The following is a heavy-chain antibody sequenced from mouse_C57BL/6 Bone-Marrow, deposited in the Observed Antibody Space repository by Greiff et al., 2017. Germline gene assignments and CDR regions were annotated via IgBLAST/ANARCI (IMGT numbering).Heavy chain of an antibody. Sequence: VQLQQPGAELVRPGTSVKLSCKASGYTFTSYWMHWVKQRPGQGLEWIGVIDPSDSYTNYNQKFKGKATLTVDTSSSTAYMQLSSLASEDSAVYCCAEGFAYWGQGTLVTVSA. V-gene: IGHV1-59*01. CDR2: IDPSDSYT. CDR1: GYTFTSYW. J-gene: IGHJ3*01. CDR3: AEGFAY.